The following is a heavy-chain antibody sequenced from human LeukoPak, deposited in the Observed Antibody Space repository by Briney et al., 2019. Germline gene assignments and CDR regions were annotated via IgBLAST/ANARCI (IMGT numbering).Heavy chain of an antibody. D-gene: IGHD3-10*01. CDR2: LYRAGST. CDR3: ASGGLGARKYYSDPFHY. V-gene: IGHV3-53*01. J-gene: IGHJ4*02. Sequence: GGSLRLSCSASGLTVSSNYMSWVRQAPGKGLEWVSILYRAGSTYYSDSVRGRFTISRDSSKNTVCLQMSSLRAEDTAVYYCASGGLGARKYYSDPFHYWGQGTLVTVSS. CDR1: GLTVSSNY.